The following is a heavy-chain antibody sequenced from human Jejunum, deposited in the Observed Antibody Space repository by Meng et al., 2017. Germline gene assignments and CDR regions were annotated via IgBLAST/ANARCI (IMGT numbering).Heavy chain of an antibody. CDR2: INHDGTST. V-gene: IGHV3-74*01. D-gene: IGHD1-26*01. Sequence: VAYGASLVPPGCVLRLSCAVSGFTFTSYWMHWVRQAPGKGLECISRINHDGTSTLYADSVKGRFTVSRDNAKNTLFLQMNSLRVEDTAVYYCARDAVGTFDFWGRGTLVTVAS. CDR1: GFTFTSYW. CDR3: ARDAVGTFDF. J-gene: IGHJ2*01.